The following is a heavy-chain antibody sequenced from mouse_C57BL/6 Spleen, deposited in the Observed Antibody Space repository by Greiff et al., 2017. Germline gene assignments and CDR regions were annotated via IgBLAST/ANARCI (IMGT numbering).Heavy chain of an antibody. J-gene: IGHJ4*01. CDR1: GYTFTSYW. D-gene: IGHD1-1*01. V-gene: IGHV1-7*01. Sequence: QVQLKESGAELAKPGASVKLSCKASGYTFTSYWMHWVKQRPGQGLEWIGYINPSSGYTKYNQKFKDKATLTADQSSSTAYRQRSSLTYEDSALYYCAGSSYYGSRYHYAMDYWGQGTSVTVSS. CDR3: AGSSYYGSRYHYAMDY. CDR2: INPSSGYT.